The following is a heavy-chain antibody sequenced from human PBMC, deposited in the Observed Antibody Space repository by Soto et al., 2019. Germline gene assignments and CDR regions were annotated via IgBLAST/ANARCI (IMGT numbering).Heavy chain of an antibody. Sequence: QVQLVVSGGXLVKPGGSLRISCAASGFTFSDYYISWIRQAPGKGLEWVSYISSSGSIIYYADSVKGRFTISRDNAKNSLYLQMNSLRAEDTAVYYCALAGYDSNYYAVTPLSAGHFWGQGTLVTVSS. CDR3: ALAGYDSNYYAVTPLSAGHF. CDR2: ISSSGSII. D-gene: IGHD4-4*01. CDR1: GFTFSDYY. J-gene: IGHJ4*02. V-gene: IGHV3-11*01.